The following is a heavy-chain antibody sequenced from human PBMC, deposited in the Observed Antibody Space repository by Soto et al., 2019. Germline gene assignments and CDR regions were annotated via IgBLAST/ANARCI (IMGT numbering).Heavy chain of an antibody. CDR3: ARVPHIAAAWNNWFDP. CDR1: GGSVSSGGYY. CDR2: IYYSGST. D-gene: IGHD6-13*01. J-gene: IGHJ5*02. V-gene: IGHV4-31*03. Sequence: SETLSLTCNVSGGSVSSGGYYWSWIRQHPGKGLEWIGYIYYSGSTYYNPSLKSRVTISVDTSKNQFSLKLSSVTAADTAVYYCARVPHIAAAWNNWFDPWGQGTLVTVSS.